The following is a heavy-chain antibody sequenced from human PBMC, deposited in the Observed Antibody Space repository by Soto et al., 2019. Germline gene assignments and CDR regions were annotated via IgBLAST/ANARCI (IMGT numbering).Heavy chain of an antibody. CDR1: GGSISTYD. V-gene: IGHV4-4*07. D-gene: IGHD6-13*01. CDR3: ARGEAAGVDYGMDL. CDR2: VYTSGGT. Sequence: PFVTLSLTCAFSGGSISTYDLSWIRQPAGKGLEWIGRVYTSGGTNYNPSLKSRVTMSRDTSKKQFFLSLSSVTAADTAVYYCARGEAAGVDYGMDLWGQGTTVTVS. J-gene: IGHJ6*02.